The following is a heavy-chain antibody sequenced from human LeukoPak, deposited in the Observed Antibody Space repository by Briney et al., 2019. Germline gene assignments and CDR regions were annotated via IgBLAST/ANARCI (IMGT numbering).Heavy chain of an antibody. V-gene: IGHV3-33*01. Sequence: GGSLRLSCAASGFTFSSYGMHWARQAPGKGPERVAVIWYDGSNKYYADSVKGRFTISRDNSKNTLYLQMNSLRAEDTAVYYCARGRDFWSGYYWGYYFDYWGQGTLVTASS. CDR2: IWYDGSNK. CDR3: ARGRDFWSGYYWGYYFDY. D-gene: IGHD3-3*01. J-gene: IGHJ4*02. CDR1: GFTFSSYG.